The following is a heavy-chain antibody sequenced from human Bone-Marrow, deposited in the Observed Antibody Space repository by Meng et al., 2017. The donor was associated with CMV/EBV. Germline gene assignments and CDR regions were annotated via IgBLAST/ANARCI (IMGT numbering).Heavy chain of an antibody. J-gene: IGHJ4*02. CDR3: ARLGGTGTHFDY. D-gene: IGHD1-7*01. Sequence: SGPTLVKPTQTLTLTCTFSGFSLSTSGMRVSWIRQPPGKALEWLARIDWDDDKFYSTSLKTRLTISKDPSKNQVVLTMTNMDPVDTATYYCARLGGTGTHFDYWGQGTLVTVSS. CDR1: GFSLSTSGMR. V-gene: IGHV2-70D*14. CDR2: IDWDDDK.